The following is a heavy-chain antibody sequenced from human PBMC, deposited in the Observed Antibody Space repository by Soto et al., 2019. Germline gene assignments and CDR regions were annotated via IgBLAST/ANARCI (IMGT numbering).Heavy chain of an antibody. CDR3: TTDPLFSYDSSGYYYDYYYGMDV. CDR2: IKSKTDGGTT. CDR1: GSTFSNAW. Sequence: GGSLRLSCAASGSTFSNAWMNWVRQAPGKGLEWVGRIKSKTDGGTTDYAAPVKGRFTISRDDSKNTLYLQMNSLKTEDTAVYYCTTDPLFSYDSSGYYYDYYYGMDVWGQGTTVTVSS. J-gene: IGHJ6*02. D-gene: IGHD3-22*01. V-gene: IGHV3-15*07.